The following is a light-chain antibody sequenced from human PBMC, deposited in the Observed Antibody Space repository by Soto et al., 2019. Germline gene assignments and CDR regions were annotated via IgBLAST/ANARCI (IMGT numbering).Light chain of an antibody. CDR1: QSVSSSS. CDR2: DAS. Sequence: EIVLAQSPGTLSLSTGERATLSCRTSQSVSSSSLAWYQQKPGQAPRLLLYDASSRATGIPDRFSGSGSGTDFTLTISRLEPEDFAVYYCQQYGSSPRTFGQGTKVDIK. J-gene: IGKJ1*01. V-gene: IGKV3-20*01. CDR3: QQYGSSPRT.